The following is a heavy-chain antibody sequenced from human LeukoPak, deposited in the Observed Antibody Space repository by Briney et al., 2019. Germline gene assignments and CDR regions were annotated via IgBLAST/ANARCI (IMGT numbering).Heavy chain of an antibody. J-gene: IGHJ4*02. V-gene: IGHV4-4*02. D-gene: IGHD2-15*01. Sequence: SETLSLTCAVSGGSISSSNWWSWVRQPLGKGLEWIGEVYHSGGTNYNPSLKSRVTISVDKSKNQFSLNLSSVTAADTAVYHCARRGCSGGICPFDYWGQGTLVTVSS. CDR3: ARRGCSGGICPFDY. CDR1: GGSISSSNW. CDR2: VYHSGGT.